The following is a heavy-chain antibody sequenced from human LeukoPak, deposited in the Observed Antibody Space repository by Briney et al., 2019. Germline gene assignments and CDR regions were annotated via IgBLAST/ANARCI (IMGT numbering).Heavy chain of an antibody. CDR1: GYTFTDYY. V-gene: IGHV1-2*02. D-gene: IGHD6-19*01. Sequence: ASEKVSCKASGYTFTDYYIHWVRQAPGQGLEWMGWINPKSGVTKFAQKFQGGVTLTRDTSISTAYMELSRLTSDATAVYYCARDRGLVPGNFQHWGQGTLVTVSS. CDR2: INPKSGVT. CDR3: ARDRGLVPGNFQH. J-gene: IGHJ1*01.